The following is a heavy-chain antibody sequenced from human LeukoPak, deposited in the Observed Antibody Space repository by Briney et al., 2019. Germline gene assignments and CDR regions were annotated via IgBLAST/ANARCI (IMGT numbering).Heavy chain of an antibody. CDR1: GFTFSSYG. D-gene: IGHD6-13*01. V-gene: IGHV3-33*01. CDR2: IWYDGSNK. J-gene: IGHJ6*03. CDR3: ARVGSSSWPNYYYYYYMDV. Sequence: GGSLRLSCAASGFTFSSYGMHWVRQAPGKGLEWVAVIWYDGSNKYYADSVKGRFTISRDNSKNTLYLQMNSLRAEDTAVYYCARVGSSSWPNYYYYYYMDVWGKGTMVTVSS.